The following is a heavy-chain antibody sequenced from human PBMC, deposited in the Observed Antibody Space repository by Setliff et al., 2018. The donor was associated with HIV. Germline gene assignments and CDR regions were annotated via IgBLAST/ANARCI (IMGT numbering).Heavy chain of an antibody. V-gene: IGHV4-59*08. J-gene: IGHJ5*02. CDR3: ARLSIPNYFDP. D-gene: IGHD2-21*01. CDR1: DASISNYH. CDR2: IYYSGST. Sequence: KTSETLSLTCTVSDASISNYHWSWIRQPPGKGLEWIGYIYYSGSTNYNPSLKSRVTISIDTSTNQFSLKLSSVTAADTAVYYCARLSIPNYFDPWGQGTLVTVSS.